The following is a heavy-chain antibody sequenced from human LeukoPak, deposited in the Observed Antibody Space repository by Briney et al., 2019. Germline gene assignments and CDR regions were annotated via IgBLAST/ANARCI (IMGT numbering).Heavy chain of an antibody. J-gene: IGHJ4*02. D-gene: IGHD1-1*01. CDR2: IKVDGSEK. CDR1: GFTFSNFW. V-gene: IGHV3-7*03. Sequence: GGSLRLSCAASGFTFSNFWMSWVRQAPGKGLEWVANIKVDGSEKYYADSVKGRFTISRDNAENSLYLQMNSLRAEDTAVYYCARKTGTTGEAFDYWGQGTQVTVSS. CDR3: ARKTGTTGEAFDY.